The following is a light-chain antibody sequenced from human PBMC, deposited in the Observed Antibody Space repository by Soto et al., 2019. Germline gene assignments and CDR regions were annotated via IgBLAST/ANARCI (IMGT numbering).Light chain of an antibody. J-gene: IGLJ1*01. V-gene: IGLV2-11*01. CDR3: CSYARNYVYV. Sequence: QSALTQPRSVSGSPGQSVTISCTGSSSDVGGYDFVSWYQQHPGKAPKLLIYDVTKRPSGVPDRFSASKSGNTASLTISGLQSGDEAGYFCCSYARNYVYVFGTGTKVTVL. CDR2: DVT. CDR1: SSDVGGYDF.